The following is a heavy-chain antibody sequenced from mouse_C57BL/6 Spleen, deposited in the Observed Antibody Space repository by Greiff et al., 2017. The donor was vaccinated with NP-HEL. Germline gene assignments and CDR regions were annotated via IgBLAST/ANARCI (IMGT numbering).Heavy chain of an antibody. CDR2: IWRGGSS. D-gene: IGHD1-1*01. V-gene: IGHV2-5*01. CDR3: AKNGGSSPPWYIDV. CDR1: GFSLTSYG. Sequence: VQLQESGPGLVQPSQSLSITCTVSGFSLTSYGVHWVRQSPGKGLEWLGVIWRGGSSDYYAAFMSRLSITNDNSKIQVFFKMNSLQADDTAIYYCAKNGGSSPPWYIDVWGTGTTVTVSS. J-gene: IGHJ1*03.